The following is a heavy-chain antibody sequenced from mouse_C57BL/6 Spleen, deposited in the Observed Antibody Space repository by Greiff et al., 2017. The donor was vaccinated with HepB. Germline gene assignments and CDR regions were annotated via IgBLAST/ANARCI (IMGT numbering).Heavy chain of an antibody. CDR2: IRSKSSNYAT. V-gene: IGHV10-3*01. Sequence: DAGGGLVQPKGSLKLSCAASGFTFNTYAMHWVRQAPGQGLEWVARIRSKSSNYATYYADSVKDRFTISRDDSQSMLYLQMNNLKTEDTAMYYGVRDYDGEAWFAYWGQGTLVTVSA. CDR3: VRDYDGEAWFAY. CDR1: GFTFNTYA. J-gene: IGHJ3*01. D-gene: IGHD2-12*01.